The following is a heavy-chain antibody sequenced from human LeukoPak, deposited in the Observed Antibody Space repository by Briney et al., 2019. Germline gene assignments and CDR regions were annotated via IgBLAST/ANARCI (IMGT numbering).Heavy chain of an antibody. V-gene: IGHV1-18*01. CDR2: ISAYNGNT. J-gene: IGHJ4*02. CDR1: GYTFTSYG. CDR3: ARAAYSGRSPYYFDY. D-gene: IGHD1-26*01. Sequence: GASVKVSCKASGYTFTSYGLSWVRQAPGQGLEWMGRISAYNGNTNYAQKLQGRVTLTTDTSTSTAYMELRSLRSDDTAVYYCARAAYSGRSPYYFDYWGQGTLVTVSS.